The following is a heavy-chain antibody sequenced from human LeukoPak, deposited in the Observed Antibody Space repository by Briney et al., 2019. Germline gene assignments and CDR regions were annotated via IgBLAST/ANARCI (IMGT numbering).Heavy chain of an antibody. CDR3: AREGHCSSTSCYYYYGMDV. V-gene: IGHV4-30-4*01. Sequence: PSETLSLTCTVSGGSISSGDYYRSWIRQPPGKGLEWIGYIYYSGSTYYNPSLKSRVTISVDTSKNQFSLKLSSVTAADTAVYYCAREGHCSSTSCYYYYGMDVWGQGTTVTVSS. J-gene: IGHJ6*02. CDR2: IYYSGST. CDR1: GGSISSGDYY. D-gene: IGHD2-2*01.